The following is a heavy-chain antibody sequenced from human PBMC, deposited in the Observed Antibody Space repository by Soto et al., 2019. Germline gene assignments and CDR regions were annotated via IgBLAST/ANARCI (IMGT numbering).Heavy chain of an antibody. CDR3: ARESDTLARAYYYMDV. CDR2: IKQDGSEK. CDR1: GFTFSSYW. V-gene: IGHV3-7*01. J-gene: IGHJ6*03. D-gene: IGHD1-26*01. Sequence: GGSLRLSCAASGFTFSSYWMSWVRQAPGKGLEWVANIKQDGSEKYYVDSVKGRFTISRDNAKNSLYLQMNSLRAEDTAVYYCARESDTLARAYYYMDVWGKGTTVTVSS.